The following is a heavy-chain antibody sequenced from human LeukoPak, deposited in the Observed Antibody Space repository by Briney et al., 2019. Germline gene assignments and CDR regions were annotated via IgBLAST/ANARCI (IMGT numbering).Heavy chain of an antibody. CDR1: GYTFSEYY. CDR3: ARVYGTTVTFDY. J-gene: IGHJ4*02. CDR2: ISAYNGNT. V-gene: IGHV1-18*01. D-gene: IGHD4-17*01. Sequence: ASVKVSCKTSGYTFSEYYLHWVRQAPGQGLEWMGWISAYNGNTNYAQKLQGRVTLTTDTSTSTAYMELRSLRSDDTAVYYCARVYGTTVTFDYWGQGTLVTVSS.